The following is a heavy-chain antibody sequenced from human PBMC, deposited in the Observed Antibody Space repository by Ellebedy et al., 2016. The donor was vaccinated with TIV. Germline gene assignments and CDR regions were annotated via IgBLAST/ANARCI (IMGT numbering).Heavy chain of an antibody. V-gene: IGHV1-2*02. CDR3: AWFIRLLGDY. J-gene: IGHJ4*02. CDR2: INPNSGGT. D-gene: IGHD3-16*01. CDR1: GYTFTGYY. Sequence: ASVKVSXXASGYTFTGYYMHWVRQAPGQGLEWMGWINPNSGGTNYAQKFQGRVTMTRDTSISTAYMELSRLRSDGTAVYYCAWFIRLLGDYWGQGTLVTVSS.